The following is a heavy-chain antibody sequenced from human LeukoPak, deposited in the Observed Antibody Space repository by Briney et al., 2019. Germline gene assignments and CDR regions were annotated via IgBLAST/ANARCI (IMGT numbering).Heavy chain of an antibody. CDR2: ISSSSSYR. V-gene: IGHV3-21*01. Sequence: GGSLRLSCAASGFTFSSYSMNWVRQAPGKGLEWVSSISSSSSYRYYADSVKGRFTISRDNAKNSLYQQMNSLRAEDTAVYYCARASAVAGTRHYWGQGTLVTVSS. CDR3: ARASAVAGTRHY. D-gene: IGHD6-19*01. CDR1: GFTFSSYS. J-gene: IGHJ4*02.